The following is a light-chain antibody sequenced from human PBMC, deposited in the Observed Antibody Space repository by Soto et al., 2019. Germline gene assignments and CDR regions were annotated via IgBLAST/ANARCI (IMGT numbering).Light chain of an antibody. CDR1: SSNIGAGYD. Sequence: QSALTQPPSVSGAPGQRVTMSCTGSSSNIGAGYDVHWYQQLPGTAPKLLIYGNSNRPSGVPDRFSGPKSGTSASLAITGLQAEDEADYYCQSYDSSLSGYVFGTGTKVTVL. V-gene: IGLV1-40*01. J-gene: IGLJ1*01. CDR3: QSYDSSLSGYV. CDR2: GNS.